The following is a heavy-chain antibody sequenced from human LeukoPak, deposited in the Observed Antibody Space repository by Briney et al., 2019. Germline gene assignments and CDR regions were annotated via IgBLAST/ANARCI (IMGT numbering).Heavy chain of an antibody. V-gene: IGHV4-59*01. J-gene: IGHJ3*02. Sequence: PSETLSLTCTVSGGSISSYYWSWIRQPPGKGLEWIGYIYYSGSTNYNPSLKSRVTISVDTSKNQFSLKLSSVTAADTAVCYCARLYYFDSSGYPGPFDIWGQGTMVTVSS. CDR3: ARLYYFDSSGYPGPFDI. D-gene: IGHD3-22*01. CDR1: GGSISSYY. CDR2: IYYSGST.